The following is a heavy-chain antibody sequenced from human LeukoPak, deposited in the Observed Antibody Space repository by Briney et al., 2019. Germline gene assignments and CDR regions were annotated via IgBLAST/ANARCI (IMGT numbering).Heavy chain of an antibody. CDR3: ATEGDSSGYFDY. CDR1: GGPISNYY. D-gene: IGHD3-22*01. J-gene: IGHJ4*02. Sequence: SETLSLTCSVSGGPISNYYWSWIRHPPGKGLEWIGHIYYGGSANYNPSLKSRVTISVDTSKNRFSLKLSSVTAADTAVYYCATEGDSSGYFDYWGQGTLVTVSS. V-gene: IGHV4-59*12. CDR2: IYYGGSA.